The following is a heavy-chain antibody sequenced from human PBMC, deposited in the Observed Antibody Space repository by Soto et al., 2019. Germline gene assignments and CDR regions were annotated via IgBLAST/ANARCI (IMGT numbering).Heavy chain of an antibody. CDR2: IKSKSDGGTT. V-gene: IGHV3-15*01. Sequence: EVQLVESGGGLVKPGGSLRLSCAASGVSFSNAWMSWVRQTPGKGLEWVGHIKSKSDGGTTDYEAPVKGRFTSSGDDSQATLYLQMNSLKTEDTAVDYCTTDLGRNFDYWGQGTRVTVSS. D-gene: IGHD7-27*01. J-gene: IGHJ4*02. CDR3: TTDLGRNFDY. CDR1: GVSFSNAW.